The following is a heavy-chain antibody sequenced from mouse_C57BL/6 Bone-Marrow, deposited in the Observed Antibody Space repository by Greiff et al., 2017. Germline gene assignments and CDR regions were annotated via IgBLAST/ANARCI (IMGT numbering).Heavy chain of an antibody. CDR2: IDPSDSYT. J-gene: IGHJ4*01. Sequence: QVQLQQPGAELVMPGASVKLSCKASGYTFTSYWMHWVKQRPGQGLEWIGEIDPSDSYTNYNQKFKGKSTLTVDQSSSTAYMQLSSLTSEDSAVYYCARLDAYLPFYAMDYWGQGTSVTGSS. V-gene: IGHV1-69*01. CDR3: ARLDAYLPFYAMDY. D-gene: IGHD2-1*01. CDR1: GYTFTSYW.